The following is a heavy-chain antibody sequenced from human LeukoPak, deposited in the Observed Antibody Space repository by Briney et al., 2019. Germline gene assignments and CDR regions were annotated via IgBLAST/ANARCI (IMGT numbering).Heavy chain of an antibody. D-gene: IGHD2-21*01. CDR1: GFAFGTYS. CDR3: ATPALYCGGDCFAT. J-gene: IGHJ5*02. CDR2: ISSSSTTI. V-gene: IGHV3-48*04. Sequence: GGSLRLSCAAYGFAFGTYSMNWVRQAPGRGPECVSYISSSSTTIHYTDSVKGRFTISRDNARNTLYLQMNSLRVEDTAVYYCATPALYCGGDCFATWGRGTLVTVSS.